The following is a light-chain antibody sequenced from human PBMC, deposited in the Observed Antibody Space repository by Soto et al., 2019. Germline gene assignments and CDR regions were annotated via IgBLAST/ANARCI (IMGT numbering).Light chain of an antibody. CDR2: DVS. CDR1: SSDVGGYDY. V-gene: IGLV2-14*01. Sequence: QSALTQPASVSGSPGQSITISCTGTSSDVGGYDYVSWYQQHPGKAPKLMIYDVSNRPSGVSNRFSGSKSGNTAPLTISGLQAEDEADYYCSSYTSSSTLYVSGTGTKVTVL. CDR3: SSYTSSSTLYV. J-gene: IGLJ1*01.